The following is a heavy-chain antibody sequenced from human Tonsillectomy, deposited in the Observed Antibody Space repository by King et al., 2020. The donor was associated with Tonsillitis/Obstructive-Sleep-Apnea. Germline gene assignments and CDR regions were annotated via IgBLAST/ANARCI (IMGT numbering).Heavy chain of an antibody. J-gene: IGHJ4*02. CDR2: IYYRGST. D-gene: IGHD2-21*01. V-gene: IGHV4-59*01. CDR3: ARPRGDGDGPSDY. Sequence: VQLQESGPGLVKPSETLSLTCTVSGGSISSYYWSWIRQPPGKGLGWIGCIYYRGSTNYNPSLKGRVTISVDTSKNQFSLKLGSVTAADTAVYYCARPRGDGDGPSDYWGQGTLVTVSS. CDR1: GGSISSYY.